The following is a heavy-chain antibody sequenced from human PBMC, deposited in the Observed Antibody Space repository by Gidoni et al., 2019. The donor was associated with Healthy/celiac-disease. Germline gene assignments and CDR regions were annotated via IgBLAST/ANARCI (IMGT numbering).Heavy chain of an antibody. CDR3: ASREYFDSSGQGDY. J-gene: IGHJ4*02. D-gene: IGHD3-22*01. V-gene: IGHV1-69*06. CDR2: IIPIFGTA. CDR1: GGTFSSYA. Sequence: QVQLVQSGAAVKKPGSSVKVSCKASGGTFSSYALSWVRQAPGQGLEWMGGIIPIFGTANYAQKFQGRVTITADKSTSTAYMELSSLRSEDTAVYYCASREYFDSSGQGDYWGQGTLVTVSS.